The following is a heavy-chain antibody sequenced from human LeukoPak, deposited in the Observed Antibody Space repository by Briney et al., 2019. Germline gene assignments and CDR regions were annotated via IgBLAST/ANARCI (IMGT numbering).Heavy chain of an antibody. Sequence: GGSLRLSCAASGFTFSTYAMTWVRQAPGKGLELGSSISSSSKYIYYADSVKGRFTISRDNARNSLYLQMHSLRAQDTAVYYCARVDNWNEVTDDYWGQGTLVTVSS. J-gene: IGHJ4*02. V-gene: IGHV3-21*01. D-gene: IGHD1-20*01. CDR1: GFTFSTYA. CDR3: ARVDNWNEVTDDY. CDR2: ISSSSKYI.